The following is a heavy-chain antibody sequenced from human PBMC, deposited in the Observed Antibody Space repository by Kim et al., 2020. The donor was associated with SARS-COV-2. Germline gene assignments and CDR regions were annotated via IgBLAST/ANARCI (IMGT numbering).Heavy chain of an antibody. Sequence: SETLSLTCTVSGGSISSYYWSWIRQPPGKGLEWIRYIYYSGSTNYNPSLKSRVTISVDTSKNQFSLKLSSVTAADTAVYYCARVGVVRDGYNQILPFDYWGQGTLVTVSS. D-gene: IGHD3-10*01. V-gene: IGHV4-59*01. J-gene: IGHJ4*02. CDR3: ARVGVVRDGYNQILPFDY. CDR2: IYYSGST. CDR1: GGSISSYY.